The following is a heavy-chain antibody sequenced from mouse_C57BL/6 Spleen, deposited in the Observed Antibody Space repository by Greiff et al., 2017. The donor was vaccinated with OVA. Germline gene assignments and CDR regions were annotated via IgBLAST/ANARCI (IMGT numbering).Heavy chain of an antibody. V-gene: IGHV2-4*01. CDR1: GFSLTSYG. CDR3: AKNRDYGNSGFAY. CDR2: IWSGGST. D-gene: IGHD2-1*01. J-gene: IGHJ3*01. Sequence: QVQLQQSGPGLVQPSQSLSITCTVSGFSLTSYGVHWVRQPPGKGLEWLGVIWSGGSTDYNAAFISRLSISKDNSKSQVFFKMNSLQADDTAIYYCAKNRDYGNSGFAYWGQGTLVTVSA.